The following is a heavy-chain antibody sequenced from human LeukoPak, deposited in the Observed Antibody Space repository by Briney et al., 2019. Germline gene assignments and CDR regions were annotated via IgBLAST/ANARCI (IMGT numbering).Heavy chain of an antibody. D-gene: IGHD6-13*01. J-gene: IGHJ5*02. V-gene: IGHV4-59*08. CDR2: VYSSGST. Sequence: SETLSLTCTVSVGSISNNYWGWIRHPPGKGLEYIGHVYSSGSTVYNPPIKSRVTISIDTSKNQFSLKISSVTAADTAVYYCAKRAITTAGDLWFDPWGQGTLVTVSS. CDR1: VGSISNNY. CDR3: AKRAITTAGDLWFDP.